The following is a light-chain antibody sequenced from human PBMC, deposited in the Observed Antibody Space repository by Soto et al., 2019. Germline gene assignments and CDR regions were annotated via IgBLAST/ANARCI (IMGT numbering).Light chain of an antibody. V-gene: IGKV1-9*01. CDR2: AAS. CDR3: QQLNSYPLT. Sequence: DIHMTHSPSSLSASCGDRVTITCRASQGISSYLAWYQQKPGKAPKLLIYAASTLQSGVPSRFSGSGSGTEFTLTISSLQPEDFATYYCQQLNSYPLTFGQGTKVDIK. J-gene: IGKJ1*01. CDR1: QGISSY.